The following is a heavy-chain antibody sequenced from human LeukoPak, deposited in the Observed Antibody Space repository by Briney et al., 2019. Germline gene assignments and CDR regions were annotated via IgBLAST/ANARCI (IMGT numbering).Heavy chain of an antibody. V-gene: IGHV3-15*01. CDR2: IKSKTDGGTT. Sequence: GGSLRLSCAASGFTFRNAWMSWVRQAPGKGLEWVGRIKSKTDGGTTDYAAPVKGRFTISRDDSKNTLYLQMNSLKTEDTAVYYCTGYSSSWYEVLSASWYFDLWGRGTLVTVSS. J-gene: IGHJ2*01. D-gene: IGHD6-13*01. CDR3: TGYSSSWYEVLSASWYFDL. CDR1: GFTFRNAW.